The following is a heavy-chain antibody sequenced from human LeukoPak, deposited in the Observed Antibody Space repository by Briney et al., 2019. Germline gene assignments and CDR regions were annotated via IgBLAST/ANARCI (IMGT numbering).Heavy chain of an antibody. D-gene: IGHD6-25*01. CDR2: ISSSSSTI. CDR3: ARRSAAKDAFDI. J-gene: IGHJ3*02. V-gene: IGHV3-48*01. Sequence: GGSLRLSCAASGFTFSSYSMNWVRQAPGKGLEWVSYISSSSSTIYYADSVKGRFTISRDNAKNTLYLQMNSLRAEDTAVYYCARRSAAKDAFDIWGQGTMVTVSS. CDR1: GFTFSSYS.